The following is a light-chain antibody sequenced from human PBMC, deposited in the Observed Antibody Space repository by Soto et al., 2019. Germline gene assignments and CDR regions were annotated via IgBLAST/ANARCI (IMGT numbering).Light chain of an antibody. Sequence: EIVMTQSPATLSVSPGETATLSCRASQSVSSNLAWYQQKPGQAPRLLIYGASTRATGIPARFSGSGSGTEFSLTISSLQSENFAVYYCQQCNDWPVTFGPGTKVDIK. V-gene: IGKV3-15*01. J-gene: IGKJ3*01. CDR2: GAS. CDR1: QSVSSN. CDR3: QQCNDWPVT.